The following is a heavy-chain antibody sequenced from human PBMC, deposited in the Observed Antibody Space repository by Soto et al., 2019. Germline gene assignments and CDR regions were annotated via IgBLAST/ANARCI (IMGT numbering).Heavy chain of an antibody. J-gene: IGHJ4*02. Sequence: QVQLVQSGAEVKKPGASVKVSCKASGYTFTNSDINWVRQAPGQGLEWMGWMNPDSGPAAYAQKFQGRVTLTTSTSTSTVYIEMRSLGSEDTAVYYCARRPHCSGGICYYGLDNWGQGTLVTVSS. D-gene: IGHD2-15*01. CDR1: GYTFTNSD. V-gene: IGHV1-8*01. CDR3: ARRPHCSGGICYYGLDN. CDR2: MNPDSGPA.